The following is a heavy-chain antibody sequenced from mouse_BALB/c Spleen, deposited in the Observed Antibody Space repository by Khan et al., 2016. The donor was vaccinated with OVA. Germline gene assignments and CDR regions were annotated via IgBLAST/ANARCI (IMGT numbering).Heavy chain of an antibody. CDR3: AYPGSSSAWFAY. CDR2: INPSTGYS. CDR1: GYTFTSYW. D-gene: IGHD1-1*01. V-gene: IGHV1-7*01. J-gene: IGHJ3*01. Sequence: LEESGAELAKPGASVKMSCKASGYTFTSYWMHWVKQRPGQGLEWIGYINPSTGYSEYNQKFKDKATLTADKSSSTAYMQLSSLTSDDSAVYYCAYPGSSSAWFAYWGQGTLVTVSA.